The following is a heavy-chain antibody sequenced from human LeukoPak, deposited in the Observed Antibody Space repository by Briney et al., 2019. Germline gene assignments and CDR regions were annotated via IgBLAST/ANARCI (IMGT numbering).Heavy chain of an antibody. CDR1: GFSVSSFG. D-gene: IGHD6-19*01. CDR3: AQGYSSGWYRY. V-gene: IGHV3-23*01. J-gene: IGHJ4*02. CDR2: ISADGETP. Sequence: GGSLRLSCAVSGFSVSSFGMSWVRQAPGKGLEWISAISADGETPYYADSVKGRFIISRDNSKNTLYLQLSSLRAEDTAVYYCAQGYSSGWYRYWGQGSLVSVSS.